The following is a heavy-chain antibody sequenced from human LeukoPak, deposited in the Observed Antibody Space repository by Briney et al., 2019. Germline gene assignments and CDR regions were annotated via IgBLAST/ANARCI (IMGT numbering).Heavy chain of an antibody. J-gene: IGHJ4*02. CDR2: ISYDGSNK. CDR3: AKDRRFLEWLTSPLDY. CDR1: GFTFSSYG. D-gene: IGHD3-3*01. Sequence: GGSLRLSCAASGFTFSSYGMHWVRQAPGKGLEWVAVISYDGSNKYYADSVKGRFTISRDNSKNTLYLQMNSLRAEDTAVYYCAKDRRFLEWLTSPLDYWGQGTLVTVSS. V-gene: IGHV3-30*18.